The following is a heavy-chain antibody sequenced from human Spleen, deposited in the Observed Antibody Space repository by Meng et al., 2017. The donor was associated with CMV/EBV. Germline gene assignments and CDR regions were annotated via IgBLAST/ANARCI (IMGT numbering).Heavy chain of an antibody. CDR1: GFTFATYG. CDR2: MRYDGSDK. J-gene: IGHJ4*02. Sequence: GESLKISCAASGFTFATYGMHWVRQAPGKGLDGVAFMRYDGSDKYYSDSVKGRFTISRDNSKNTLYLQMNSLRTEDTAVYYCAKDGDYFDSSGMDYWGQGTLVTVSS. CDR3: AKDGDYFDSSGMDY. D-gene: IGHD4-23*01. V-gene: IGHV3-30*02.